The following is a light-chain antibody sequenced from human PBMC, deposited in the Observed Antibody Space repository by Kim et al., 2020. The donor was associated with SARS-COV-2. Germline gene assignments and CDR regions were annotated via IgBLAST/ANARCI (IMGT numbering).Light chain of an antibody. Sequence: LSPGERATLSCRASQSVSSYLAWYQQKPGQAPRLLIYDASNRATGIPARFSGSGSGTDFTLTISSLEPEDFAVYYCQQRSNWPGTFGGGTKVDIK. V-gene: IGKV3-11*01. CDR3: QQRSNWPGT. CDR1: QSVSSY. J-gene: IGKJ4*01. CDR2: DAS.